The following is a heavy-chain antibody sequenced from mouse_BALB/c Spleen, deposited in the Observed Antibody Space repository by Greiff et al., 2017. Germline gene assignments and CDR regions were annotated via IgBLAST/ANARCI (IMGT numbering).Heavy chain of an antibody. D-gene: IGHD2-1*01. CDR1: GFTFSSYT. CDR3: ARHGNYRWNYFDY. J-gene: IGHJ2*01. CDR2: ISNGGGST. Sequence: EVKLVESGGGLVQPGGSLKLSCAASGFTFSSYTMSWVRQTPEKRLEWVAYISNGGGSTYYPDTVKGRFTISRDNAKNTLYLQMSSLKSEDTAMYYCARHGNYRWNYFDYWGQGTTLTVSS. V-gene: IGHV5-12-2*01.